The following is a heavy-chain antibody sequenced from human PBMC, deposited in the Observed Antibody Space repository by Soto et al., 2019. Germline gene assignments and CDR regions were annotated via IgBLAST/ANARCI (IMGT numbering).Heavy chain of an antibody. CDR2: IYWDDDK. V-gene: IGHV2-5*02. J-gene: IGHJ5*02. CDR1: GFSLSSSGVG. D-gene: IGHD3-16*01. CDR3: VHKDYSSWFDP. Sequence: QITLKESGPTLVKPTQTLTLTCTFSGFSLSSSGVGVGWFRQPPGKALEWLALIYWDDDKRYSPSLKSRLTITKDHSKNQVVLTMTNMDPVDTPTYYCVHKDYSSWFDPSGQRTLLTVSS.